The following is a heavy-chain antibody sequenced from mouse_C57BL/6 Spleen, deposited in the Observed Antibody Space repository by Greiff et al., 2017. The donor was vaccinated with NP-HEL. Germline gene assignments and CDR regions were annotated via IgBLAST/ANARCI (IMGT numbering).Heavy chain of an antibody. V-gene: IGHV1-39*01. J-gene: IGHJ1*03. CDR2: INPNYGTT. D-gene: IGHD1-1*01. Sequence: VQLKESGPEQVKPGASVKISCKASGYSFTDYNMNWVKQSNGKSLEWIGVINPNYGTTSYNQKFKGKATLTVDQSSSTAYMQLNSLTSEDSAVYYCARWDYGSSYWYFDVWGTGTTVTVSS. CDR1: GYSFTDYN. CDR3: ARWDYGSSYWYFDV.